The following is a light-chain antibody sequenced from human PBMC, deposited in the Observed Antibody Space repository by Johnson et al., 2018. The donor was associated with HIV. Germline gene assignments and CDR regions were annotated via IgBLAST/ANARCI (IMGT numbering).Light chain of an antibody. J-gene: IGLJ1*01. CDR3: ASWHSSLTSGGV. V-gene: IGLV1-51*01. CDR1: SSNIGNNY. Sequence: QSVLTQPPSVSAAPGQKVTISCSGSSSNIGNNYVSWYQQLPGTAPKLLIYGNNKRPSGIPDRFSGSKSGTSATLGITGLQTGDEADYYCASWHSSLTSGGVFGSGTKVTAL. CDR2: GNN.